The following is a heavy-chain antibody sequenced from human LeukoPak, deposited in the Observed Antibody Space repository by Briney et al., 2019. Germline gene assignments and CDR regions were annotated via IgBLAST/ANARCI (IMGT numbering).Heavy chain of an antibody. Sequence: GGSLRLSCVASKFTFGNYGMHWVRQTPGKGLEWVAFIRYDGNKKDYADSVKGRFTISRDNSKNTLYVQMSSLRTEDTAMYYCASDPSFYLTYSSSWWGGIFDPWGQGTLVTVSS. CDR1: KFTFGNYG. CDR2: IRYDGNKK. D-gene: IGHD6-13*01. J-gene: IGHJ5*02. V-gene: IGHV3-30*02. CDR3: ASDPSFYLTYSSSWWGGIFDP.